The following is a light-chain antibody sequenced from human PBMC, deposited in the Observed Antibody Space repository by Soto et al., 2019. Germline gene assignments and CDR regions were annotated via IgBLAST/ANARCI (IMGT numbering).Light chain of an antibody. Sequence: EIVLTQSPGTLSLSPGERATLSCRASQSVSSSYLAWYQQKPGQAPRLLIYGASSRATGIPDRFRGSGYGTDFTLTISRLEREDFAVYYCQQYGSSPPWTFGQGTKVEIK. J-gene: IGKJ1*01. CDR1: QSVSSSY. CDR2: GAS. CDR3: QQYGSSPPWT. V-gene: IGKV3-20*01.